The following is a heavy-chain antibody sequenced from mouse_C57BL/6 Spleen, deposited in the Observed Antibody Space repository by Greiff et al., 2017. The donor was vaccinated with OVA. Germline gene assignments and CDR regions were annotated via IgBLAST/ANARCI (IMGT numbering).Heavy chain of an antibody. CDR2: IDPEDGET. CDR1: GFNIKDYY. J-gene: IGHJ3*01. Sequence: EVKLMESGAELVKPGASVKLSCTASGFNIKDYYMHWVKQRTEQGLEWIGRIDPEDGETKYAPKFQGKATITADTSSNTAYLQLSSLTSEDTAVDYCAHLSSYDSWFAYWGQGTLVTVSA. V-gene: IGHV14-2*01. D-gene: IGHD2-4*01. CDR3: AHLSSYDSWFAY.